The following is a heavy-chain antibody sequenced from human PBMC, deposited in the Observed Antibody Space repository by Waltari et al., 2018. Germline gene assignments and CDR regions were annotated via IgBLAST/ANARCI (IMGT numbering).Heavy chain of an antibody. D-gene: IGHD7-27*01. CDR1: GFTFSSNW. V-gene: IGHV3-7*03. Sequence: EVQLVDSGGGLVQPGGSLRLSCAASGFTFSSNWMSWVRQARGRGLEWLANIKPDGSQQYYVDSVRGRFSISRDNAKNSLYLQLNSLRAEDTAIYYCARDFNWGWDFWGQGTLVTVSS. CDR3: ARDFNWGWDF. CDR2: IKPDGSQQ. J-gene: IGHJ4*02.